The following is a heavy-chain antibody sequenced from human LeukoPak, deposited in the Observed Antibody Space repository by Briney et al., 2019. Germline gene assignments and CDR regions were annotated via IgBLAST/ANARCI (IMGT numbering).Heavy chain of an antibody. CDR2: IIPILGIA. V-gene: IGHV1-69*02. Sequence: SVKVSCKASGGTFSSYTISWVRQAPGQRLEWMGRIIPILGIANYAQKFQGRVTITADKSTSTAYMEPSSLRSEDTAVYYCARTHAYYDFWSGYHTPEDYWGQGTLVTVSS. D-gene: IGHD3-3*01. CDR1: GGTFSSYT. CDR3: ARTHAYYDFWSGYHTPEDY. J-gene: IGHJ4*02.